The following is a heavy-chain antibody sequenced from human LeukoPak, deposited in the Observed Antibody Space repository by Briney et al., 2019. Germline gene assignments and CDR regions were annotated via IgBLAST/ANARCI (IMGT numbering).Heavy chain of an antibody. V-gene: IGHV4-34*01. CDR1: GGSFSGCY. CDR2: INHSGST. D-gene: IGHD3-16*01. CDR3: AKIDDWDWFDP. J-gene: IGHJ5*02. Sequence: SETLSLTCAVYGGSFSGCYWSWIRQPPGKGLEWIGEINHSGSTNYNPSLKSRVTISVDTSKNQFSLKLSSVTAADTAVYYCAKIDDWDWFDPWGQGTLVTVSS.